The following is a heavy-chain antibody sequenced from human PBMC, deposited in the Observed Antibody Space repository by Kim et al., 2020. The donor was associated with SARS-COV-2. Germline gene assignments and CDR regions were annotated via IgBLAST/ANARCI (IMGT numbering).Heavy chain of an antibody. V-gene: IGHV3-21*01. CDR2: ISSSSSYK. Sequence: GGSLRLSCAASGFPFSTYTMNWVRQAPGKGLEWVSSISSSSSYKYYADSVKGRFTISRDNAKKSLYLQMNSLRAEDTAVYYCARANQNAFDIWGQGTMVTVSS. D-gene: IGHD2-2*01. J-gene: IGHJ3*02. CDR3: ARANQNAFDI. CDR1: GFPFSTYT.